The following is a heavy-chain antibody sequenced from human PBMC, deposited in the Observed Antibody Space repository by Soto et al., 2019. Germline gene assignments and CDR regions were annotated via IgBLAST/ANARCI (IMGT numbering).Heavy chain of an antibody. CDR2: IYSDGTT. V-gene: IGHV3-53*01. J-gene: IGHJ4*02. D-gene: IGHD6-6*01. CDR1: GFTVSSNY. CDR3: AILSN. Sequence: GGSLRLSCAASGFTVSSNYMNWVRQAPGKGLEWLSIIYSDGTTYYADPVKGRFTISRDNFKNTLYLQMNNLRAEDTAVYYCAILSNWGQGTLVTVSS.